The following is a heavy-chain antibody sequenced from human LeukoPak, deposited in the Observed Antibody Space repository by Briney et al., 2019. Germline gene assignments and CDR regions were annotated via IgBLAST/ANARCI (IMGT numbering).Heavy chain of an antibody. Sequence: PSETLSLTCTVSGGSISNDFWSRIRQPPGKGLEWIGYISYSGITNYNPSLKSRVTISVDTSKNQSSLRLRSVTAADTAVYFCAGDIAAIYIPGSRLDPWGQGTLVTVSS. CDR2: ISYSGIT. CDR3: AGDIAAIYIPGSRLDP. J-gene: IGHJ5*02. D-gene: IGHD6-13*01. CDR1: GGSISNDF. V-gene: IGHV4-59*08.